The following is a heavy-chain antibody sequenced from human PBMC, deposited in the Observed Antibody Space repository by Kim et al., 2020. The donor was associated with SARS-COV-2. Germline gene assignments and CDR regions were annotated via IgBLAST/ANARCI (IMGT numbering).Heavy chain of an antibody. CDR1: GITFTSYA. CDR2: ISGSGGRT. J-gene: IGHJ4*01. V-gene: IGHV3-23*01. Sequence: GGSLRLSCAASGITFTSYAMSWVRQAPGRGLEWVSAISGSGGRTYYADSVRGRFTISRDDSKTTLYLQMRSLKAEDTAVYYCAKDGAYYGSGSYLNYFA. CDR3: AKDGAYYGSGSYLNYFA. D-gene: IGHD3-10*01.